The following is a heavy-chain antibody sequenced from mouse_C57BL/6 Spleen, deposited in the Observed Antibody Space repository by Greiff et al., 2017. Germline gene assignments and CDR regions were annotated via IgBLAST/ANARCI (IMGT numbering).Heavy chain of an antibody. V-gene: IGHV1-55*01. Sequence: QVHVKQPGAELVKPGASVKMSCKASGYTFTSYWITWVKQRPGQGLEWIGDIYPGSGSTNYNEKFKSKATLTVDTSSSTAYMQLSSLTSEDAAVYYCARGYGSSYGFAYWGQGTLVTVSA. CDR3: ARGYGSSYGFAY. D-gene: IGHD1-1*01. J-gene: IGHJ3*01. CDR2: IYPGSGST. CDR1: GYTFTSYW.